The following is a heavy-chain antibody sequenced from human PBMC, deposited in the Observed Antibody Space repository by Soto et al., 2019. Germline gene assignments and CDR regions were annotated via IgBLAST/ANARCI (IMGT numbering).Heavy chain of an antibody. CDR1: GGTFSSYA. V-gene: IGHV1-69*13. CDR2: IIPIFGTA. Sequence: ASVKVSCKASGGTFSSYAISWVRQAPGQGLEWMGGIIPIFGTANYAQKFQGRVTITADESTSTAYMELSSLVSEDTAVYYCASGYNWNDVGAFDIWGQGTMVTVSS. CDR3: ASGYNWNDVGAFDI. J-gene: IGHJ3*02. D-gene: IGHD1-1*01.